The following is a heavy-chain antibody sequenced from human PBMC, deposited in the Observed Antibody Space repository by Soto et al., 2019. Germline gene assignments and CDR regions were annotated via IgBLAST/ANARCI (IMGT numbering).Heavy chain of an antibody. Sequence: GGSLRLSCAASGFIFSSYGMHWFRQAPGKGLEWVAVIWYDGSNKYYSDSVKGRFTISRDNSRNMLFLQMNSLRVEDTAVYYCASQKDWGQGTLVTVSS. CDR1: GFIFSSYG. J-gene: IGHJ4*02. CDR2: IWYDGSNK. CDR3: ASQKD. V-gene: IGHV3-33*01.